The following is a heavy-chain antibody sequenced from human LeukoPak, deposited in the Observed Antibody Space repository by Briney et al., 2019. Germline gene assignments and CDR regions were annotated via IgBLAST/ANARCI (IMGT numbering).Heavy chain of an antibody. Sequence: SETLSLTCTVSGGSISSYYWSWIRQPPGKGLEWIGYIYYSGSTNYNPSLKSRVTISVDTSKNQFSLKLSSVTAADTAVYYCARVKRDTECSGGSCYEFDYWGQGTLVTVSS. J-gene: IGHJ4*02. D-gene: IGHD2-15*01. V-gene: IGHV4-59*01. CDR1: GGSISSYY. CDR2: IYYSGST. CDR3: ARVKRDTECSGGSCYEFDY.